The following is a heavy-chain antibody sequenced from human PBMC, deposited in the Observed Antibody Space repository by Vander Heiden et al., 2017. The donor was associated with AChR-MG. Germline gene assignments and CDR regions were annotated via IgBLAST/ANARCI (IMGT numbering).Heavy chain of an antibody. CDR2: IIPIFGTA. D-gene: IGHD2-2*01. Sequence: QVQLVQSGAEVKKPGSSVKVSCKAFGGTFSSYAISWGRQAPGKGVEWMGGIIPIFGTANYAQKFQGRVTITADESTSTAYMELSSLRSEDTAVYYCAREAVPYYYYGMDVWGQGTTVTVSS. J-gene: IGHJ6*02. V-gene: IGHV1-69*01. CDR3: AREAVPYYYYGMDV. CDR1: GGTFSSYA.